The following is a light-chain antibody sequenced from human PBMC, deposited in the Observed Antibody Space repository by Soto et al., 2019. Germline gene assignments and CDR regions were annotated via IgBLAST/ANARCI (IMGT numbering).Light chain of an antibody. CDR1: SSDVGGYNY. J-gene: IGLJ1*01. CDR2: EVS. V-gene: IGLV2-14*01. CDR3: SSYTSSSTNV. Sequence: QSALTQPASVSGSPGQSITISCTGTSSDVGGYNYVSWYQQHPGKAPKLMIYEVSNRPSGVSNRFSGSKSGNTASLTISGLQAEDEADYYCSSYTSSSTNVSGNGTKVTVL.